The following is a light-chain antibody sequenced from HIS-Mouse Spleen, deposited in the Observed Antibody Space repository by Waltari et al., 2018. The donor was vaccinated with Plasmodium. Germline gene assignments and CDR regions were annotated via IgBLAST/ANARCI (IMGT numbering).Light chain of an antibody. CDR3: RQGTHWPRT. V-gene: IGKV2-30*02. J-gene: IGKJ1*01. CDR2: KVS. Sequence: DVVMTQSPLSLPVTLGQPASISCRSSQSLVHSDGNTYLNWFQQRPGQSPRRLIYKVSNRDSGVPDRFSGSGSGTDFTLKSSRVEAEDVGVYYCRQGTHWPRTFGQGTKVEIK. CDR1: QSLVHSDGNTY.